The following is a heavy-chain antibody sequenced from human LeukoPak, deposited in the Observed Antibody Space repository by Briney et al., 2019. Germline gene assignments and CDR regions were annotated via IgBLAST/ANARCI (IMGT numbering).Heavy chain of an antibody. CDR1: VYTFTCYY. CDR3: ATTDYGDKSYYYYYMDV. Sequence: ASVKVSCNASVYTFTCYYMHWVRQDPGQGLELMGWINPNSGVTNYALKIQCRVTMTRDTSITPAYMELSRLGSDVTAVYYFATTDYGDKSYYYYYMDVWGKGTTVTVSS. V-gene: IGHV1-2*02. CDR2: INPNSGVT. J-gene: IGHJ6*03. D-gene: IGHD4-17*01.